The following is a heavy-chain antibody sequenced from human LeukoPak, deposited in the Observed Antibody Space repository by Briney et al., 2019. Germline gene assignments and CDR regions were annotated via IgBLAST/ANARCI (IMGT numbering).Heavy chain of an antibody. J-gene: IGHJ4*02. Sequence: ASVKVSCKASGYTFTSYAMNWVRQAPGQGLEWMGIINPTGGSTTYAQKFQGRVTMTRDTSTSTVYMELNSLRSDDTAVYYCARTAARRFDYWGQGTLVTVSS. V-gene: IGHV1-46*01. CDR2: INPTGGST. CDR1: GYTFTSYA. CDR3: ARTAARRFDY. D-gene: IGHD6-6*01.